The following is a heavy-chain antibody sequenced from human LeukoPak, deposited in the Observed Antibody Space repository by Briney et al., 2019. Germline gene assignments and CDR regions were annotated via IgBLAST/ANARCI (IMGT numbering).Heavy chain of an antibody. D-gene: IGHD3-10*01. Sequence: SVKVSCKASGYTFTSYGISWVRQAPGQGLEWMGGIIPIFGTANYAQKFQGRVTITADESTSTAYMELSSLRSEDTAVYYCARDPYYYGSGSLSYFDYWGQGTLVTVSS. J-gene: IGHJ4*02. V-gene: IGHV1-69*13. CDR2: IIPIFGTA. CDR3: ARDPYYYGSGSLSYFDY. CDR1: GYTFTSYG.